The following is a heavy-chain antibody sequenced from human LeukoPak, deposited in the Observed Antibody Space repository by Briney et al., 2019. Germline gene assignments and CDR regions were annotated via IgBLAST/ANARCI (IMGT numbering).Heavy chain of an antibody. V-gene: IGHV4-30-4*02. J-gene: IGHJ1*01. D-gene: IGHD6-6*01. CDR3: ARGGAARLHFQN. CDR2: IYYSGST. Sequence: SETLSLTCTVSGGSISSGDYYWSWIRQPPGKGLEWIGYIYYSGSTYHNPSLKSRVTISVDTSKNQFSLNLNSVTAADTAVYYCARGGAARLHFQNWGQGTLVTVSS. CDR1: GGSISSGDYY.